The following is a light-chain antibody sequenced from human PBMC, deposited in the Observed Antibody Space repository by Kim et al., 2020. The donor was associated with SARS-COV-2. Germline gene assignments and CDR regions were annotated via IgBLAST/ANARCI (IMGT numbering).Light chain of an antibody. CDR3: QVWDSSSARWV. CDR1: NIGSKS. V-gene: IGLV3-21*04. J-gene: IGLJ3*02. CDR2: YDS. Sequence: SYELTQPPSVSVAPGKTARITCGGNNIGSKSVHWYQQKPGQAPVLVIYYDSDRPSGIPERFSGSNSGNTATLTISRVEAGDEADYYCQVWDSSSARWVFGGVTKLTVL.